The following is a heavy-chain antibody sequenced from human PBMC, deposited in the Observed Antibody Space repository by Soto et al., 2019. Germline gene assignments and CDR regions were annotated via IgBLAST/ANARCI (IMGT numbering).Heavy chain of an antibody. Sequence: SETLSLTCTVSGGSISRYYWSWIRQPPGKGLEWIGYIYYSGSTNYNPSLKSRVTISVDTSKNQFSLKLSSVTAADTALYYCAGDTLFGYYDSRGWFDPWGQGTLVTVSS. J-gene: IGHJ5*02. CDR3: AGDTLFGYYDSRGWFDP. CDR1: GGSISRYY. CDR2: IYYSGST. V-gene: IGHV4-59*01. D-gene: IGHD3-22*01.